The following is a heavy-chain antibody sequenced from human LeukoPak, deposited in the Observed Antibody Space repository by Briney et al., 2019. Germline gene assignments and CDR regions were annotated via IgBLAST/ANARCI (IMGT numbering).Heavy chain of an antibody. CDR2: ISSGSGYI. J-gene: IGHJ4*02. V-gene: IGHV3-21*01. CDR1: GFTFSSYS. D-gene: IGHD1-26*01. Sequence: GGSLRLSCAASGFTFSSYSMNWVRQAPGKGLEWVSSISSGSGYIYYADSVKGRFTISRDNAKNPLYLQMNSLRAEDTGVYYCARGYSGSYYFGDYWGQGTLVTVSS. CDR3: ARGYSGSYYFGDY.